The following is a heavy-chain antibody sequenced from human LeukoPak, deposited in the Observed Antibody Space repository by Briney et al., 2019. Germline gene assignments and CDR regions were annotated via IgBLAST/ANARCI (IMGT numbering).Heavy chain of an antibody. J-gene: IGHJ3*02. CDR1: GYTFTGYY. CDR2: INPNSGGT. CDR3: ARSISGAGGAFDI. D-gene: IGHD6-13*01. Sequence: WASVKVSCKASGYTFTGYYMHWVRQAPGQGLEWMGWINPNSGGTNYAQEFQGRVTMTRDTSIGTAYMDLSSLRSDDTALYYCARSISGAGGAFDIWGQGTMVTVSS. V-gene: IGHV1-2*02.